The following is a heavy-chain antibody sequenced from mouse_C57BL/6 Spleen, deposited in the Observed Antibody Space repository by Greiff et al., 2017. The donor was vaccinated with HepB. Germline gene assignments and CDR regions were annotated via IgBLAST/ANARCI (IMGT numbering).Heavy chain of an antibody. D-gene: IGHD1-1*01. CDR2: ISYDGSN. Sequence: EVKLQESGPGLVKPSQSLSLPCSVTGYSITSGYYWNWIRQFPGNKLEWMGYISYDGSNNYNPSLKNRISITRDTSKNQFFLKLNSVTTEDTATYYCARDPFITTVVADYFDCCGQGTTLTVSS. CDR1: GYSITSGYY. V-gene: IGHV3-6*01. J-gene: IGHJ2*01. CDR3: ARDPFITTVVADYFDC.